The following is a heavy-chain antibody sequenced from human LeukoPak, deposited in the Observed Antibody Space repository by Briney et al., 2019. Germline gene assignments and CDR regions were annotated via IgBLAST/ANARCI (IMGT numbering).Heavy chain of an antibody. CDR1: GFTFKNYA. D-gene: IGHD3-22*01. CDR3: AKKDSGGSYNLFDP. J-gene: IGHJ5*02. Sequence: GGSLRLSCAAAGFTFKNYAMNWVRQSPGQGLEWVSTISGDAVTSWYADSVKGRFTVSRDNSKNIVFLQMNNLRAEDTAVYYCAKKDSGGSYNLFDPWGEGTLVTVSS. CDR2: ISGDAVTS. V-gene: IGHV3-23*01.